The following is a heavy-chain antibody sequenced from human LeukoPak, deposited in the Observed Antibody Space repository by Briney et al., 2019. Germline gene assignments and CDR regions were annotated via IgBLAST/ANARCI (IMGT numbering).Heavy chain of an antibody. CDR1: GFTFSSHG. V-gene: IGHV3-23*01. Sequence: GGTLRLSCAASGFTFSSHGMNWARQAPGKGLEWVSGISPNGVITYYADSVKGRFTISRDNSKGTVYLQMNSLRPEDTAVYYCAKDDAWLQYGNWGRGTLVTVSS. CDR2: ISPNGVIT. CDR3: AKDDAWLQYGN. J-gene: IGHJ4*02. D-gene: IGHD5-24*01.